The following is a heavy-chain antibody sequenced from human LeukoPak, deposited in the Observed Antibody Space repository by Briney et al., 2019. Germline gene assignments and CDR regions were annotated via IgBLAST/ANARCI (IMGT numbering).Heavy chain of an antibody. V-gene: IGHV3-23*01. CDR1: GFTFSNYA. D-gene: IGHD5-24*01. CDR2: ISGNDGTK. Sequence: PGGSLRLSCAASGFTFSNYAMNWVRQVPGKGLEWVSGISGNDGTKYDAESVRGRFTVSRDNSKNTLYLQMSSLRAEDTAIYYCAKDRGFTLRDGGMFDSWGQGTLVTVSS. CDR3: AKDRGFTLRDGGMFDS. J-gene: IGHJ4*02.